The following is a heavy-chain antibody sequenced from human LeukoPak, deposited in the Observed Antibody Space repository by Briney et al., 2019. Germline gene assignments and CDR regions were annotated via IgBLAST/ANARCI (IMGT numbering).Heavy chain of an antibody. CDR1: GYTFDENH. CDR3: ARNYGGSSKYFDY. J-gene: IGHJ4*02. V-gene: IGHV1-2*02. D-gene: IGHD4-23*01. Sequence: GASVKVSCKASGYTFDENHIHWVRQAPGQGLEWMGWISPSSGGTNYAQRFQGRLTMTRDPSISTAYMELGSLTSDDTALYYCARNYGGSSKYFDYWGQGTLVTVSS. CDR2: ISPSSGGT.